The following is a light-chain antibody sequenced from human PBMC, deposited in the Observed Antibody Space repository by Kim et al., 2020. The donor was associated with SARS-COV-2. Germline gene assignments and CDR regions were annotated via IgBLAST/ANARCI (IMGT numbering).Light chain of an antibody. Sequence: DIVMTQSPDSLAVSLGERATINCKSSQSVLYTSNNKNYLAWYQQKPGQPPKLLIYWASTRESGVPDRFSGSGSGTNFTLTITSLQAEDVAVYDCQQYYTTPQAFGGGTKVDIK. J-gene: IGKJ4*01. CDR2: WAS. V-gene: IGKV4-1*01. CDR1: QSVLYTSNNKNY. CDR3: QQYYTTPQA.